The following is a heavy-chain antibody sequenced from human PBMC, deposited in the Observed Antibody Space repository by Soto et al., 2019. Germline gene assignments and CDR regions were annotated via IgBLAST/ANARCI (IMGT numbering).Heavy chain of an antibody. CDR3: ARDFGPPH. J-gene: IGHJ4*02. CDR2: ISSSSTI. Sequence: PGGSLRLSCAASGFTFSSYSMNWVRQAPGKGLEWVSYISSSSTIYYADSVKGRFTISRDNAKNSLYLQMNSLRAEDTAVYYCARDFGPPHWGQGTLVTVSS. CDR1: GFTFSSYS. D-gene: IGHD3-3*01. V-gene: IGHV3-48*01.